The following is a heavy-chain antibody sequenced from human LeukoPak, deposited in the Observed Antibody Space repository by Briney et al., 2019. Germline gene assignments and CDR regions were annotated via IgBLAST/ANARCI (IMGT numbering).Heavy chain of an antibody. D-gene: IGHD3-22*01. CDR3: ARGTYYDSSGYHFDY. Sequence: GGSLRLSCAASGFTVTSNYMSWVRQAPGKGLEWVSALCSGGSIYYAESVKGRFTISRDNSRNTLYLQMNSLRAEDTAVYYCARGTYYDSSGYHFDYWGQGTLVTVSS. J-gene: IGHJ4*02. CDR2: LCSGGSI. CDR1: GFTVTSNY. V-gene: IGHV3-53*01.